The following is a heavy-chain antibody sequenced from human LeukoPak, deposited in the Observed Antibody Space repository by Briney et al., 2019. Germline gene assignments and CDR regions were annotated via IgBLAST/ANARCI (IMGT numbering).Heavy chain of an antibody. V-gene: IGHV3-23*01. D-gene: IGHD6-13*01. J-gene: IGHJ6*02. CDR3: ARVGIAAAGTSYYYGMDV. CDR2: ISGSGGST. CDR1: GFTFSSYA. Sequence: PGGSLRLSCAASGFTFSSYAMSWVRQAPGKGLEWVSAISGSGGSTYYADSVKGRFTISRDNAKNSLYLQMNSLRAEDTAVYYCARVGIAAAGTSYYYGMDVWGQGTTVTVSS.